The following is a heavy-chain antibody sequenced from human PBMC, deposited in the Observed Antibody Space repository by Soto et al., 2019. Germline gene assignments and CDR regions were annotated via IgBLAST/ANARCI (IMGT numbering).Heavy chain of an antibody. V-gene: IGHV1-69*12. CDR1: GGTFSSYA. CDR2: IIPIFGTA. CDR3: ARDPIERAPILPPG. D-gene: IGHD3-9*01. J-gene: IGHJ4*02. Sequence: QVQLVQSGAEVKKPGSSVKVSCKASGGTFSSYAISWVRQAPGQGLEWMGGIIPIFGTANYAQKFQGRVTXXAXEXXSTAYMELSSLRSEDTAVYYCARDPIERAPILPPGWGQGTLVTVSS.